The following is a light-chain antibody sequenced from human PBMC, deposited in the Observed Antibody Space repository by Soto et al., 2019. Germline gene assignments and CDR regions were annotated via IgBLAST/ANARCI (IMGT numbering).Light chain of an antibody. Sequence: QAVVTQPASVSGSPGQSITISCTGTSSDFGSHNLVSWYQQHPGQAPKLMIYEVTKRPLGVSTRFSASKSGNTASLTISGLQAEDEADYYCCSYGGSRAVFGGGTQLTVL. V-gene: IGLV2-23*02. J-gene: IGLJ7*01. CDR1: SSDFGSHNL. CDR3: CSYGGSRAV. CDR2: EVT.